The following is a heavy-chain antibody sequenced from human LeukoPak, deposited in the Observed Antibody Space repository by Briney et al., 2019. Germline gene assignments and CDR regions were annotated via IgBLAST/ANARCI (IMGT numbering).Heavy chain of an antibody. D-gene: IGHD5-18*01. J-gene: IGHJ5*02. CDR2: ISSSSSYI. V-gene: IGHV3-21*01. Sequence: GGSLRLSCAASGFTVSSNYMSWVRQAPGKGLEWVSSISSSSSYIYYADSVKGRFTISRDNAKNSLYLQMNSLRAEDTAVYYCAREYSYGFDPWGQGTLVTVSS. CDR1: GFTVSSNY. CDR3: AREYSYGFDP.